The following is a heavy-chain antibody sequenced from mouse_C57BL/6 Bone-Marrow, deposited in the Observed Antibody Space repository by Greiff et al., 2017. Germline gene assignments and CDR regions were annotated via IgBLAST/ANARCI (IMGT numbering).Heavy chain of an antibody. CDR3: ALYGSSPAWFAY. V-gene: IGHV14-2*01. CDR2: IEPEDGET. D-gene: IGHD1-1*01. CDR1: GFNIKDYY. J-gene: IGHJ3*01. Sequence: EVQLQESGAELVKPGASVKLSCTASGFNIKDYYMHWVKQRTEQGLEWIGRIEPEDGETKYAPKFQGKATITADTASNTAYLQLSSLTSEDTAVYYCALYGSSPAWFAYWGQGTLVTVSA.